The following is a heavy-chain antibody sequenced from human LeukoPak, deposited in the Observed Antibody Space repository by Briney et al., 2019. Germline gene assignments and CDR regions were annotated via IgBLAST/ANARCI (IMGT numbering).Heavy chain of an antibody. Sequence: GESLKISCKGSGYSFTNYWIAWVRQMPGKGLEWMGIIYPGDSDTRYSPSFQGQVTISADKSISTAYLQWSSLKASDTAMYYCARSHSSSWTYGYHYYFMDVWGKGTTVTVSS. D-gene: IGHD6-13*01. J-gene: IGHJ6*03. CDR1: GYSFTNYW. CDR3: ARSHSSSWTYGYHYYFMDV. V-gene: IGHV5-51*01. CDR2: IYPGDSDT.